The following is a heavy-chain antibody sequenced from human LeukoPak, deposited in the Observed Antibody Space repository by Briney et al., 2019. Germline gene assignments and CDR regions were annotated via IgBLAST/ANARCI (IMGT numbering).Heavy chain of an antibody. V-gene: IGHV5-51*01. CDR1: GYSFTNYW. J-gene: IGHJ3*02. D-gene: IGHD3-22*01. Sequence: GESLKISCKGSGYSFTNYWIAWVRQVPGQGLECMAIIYPGYSDTRYSPSFQGQVTISADKSISTAYLQWSSLKASDTAMYYCATRRYYYDSSGYPDAFDIWGQGTMVTVSS. CDR2: IYPGYSDT. CDR3: ATRRYYYDSSGYPDAFDI.